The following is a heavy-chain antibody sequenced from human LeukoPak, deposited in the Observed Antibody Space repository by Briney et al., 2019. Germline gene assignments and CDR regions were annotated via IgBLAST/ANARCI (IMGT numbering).Heavy chain of an antibody. V-gene: IGHV1-18*01. CDR2: ISAYNGNT. Sequence: ASVKISCKASGYTFTSYDINWVRQATGQGLEWMGWISAYNGNTNYAQKLQGRVTMTTDTSTSTAYMELRSLRSDDTAVYYCARGGNLCTNGVCYTALDYWGQGTLVTVSS. CDR3: ARGGNLCTNGVCYTALDY. CDR1: GYTFTSYD. J-gene: IGHJ4*02. D-gene: IGHD2-8*01.